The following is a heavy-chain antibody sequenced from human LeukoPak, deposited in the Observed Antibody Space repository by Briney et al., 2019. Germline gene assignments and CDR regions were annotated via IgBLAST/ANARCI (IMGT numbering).Heavy chain of an antibody. CDR2: ISGSGGST. J-gene: IGHJ4*02. CDR1: GFTFSSYA. Sequence: GGSLRLSCAASGFTFSSYAMSRVRQAPGKGLEWVSAISGSGGSTYYADSVKGRFTTSRDNSKNTLYLQMNSLRAEDTAVYYCAKDKLVAAREYYFDYWGQGTLVTVSS. D-gene: IGHD2-15*01. V-gene: IGHV3-23*01. CDR3: AKDKLVAAREYYFDY.